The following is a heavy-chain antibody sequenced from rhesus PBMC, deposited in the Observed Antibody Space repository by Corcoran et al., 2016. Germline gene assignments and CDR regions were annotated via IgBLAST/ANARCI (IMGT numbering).Heavy chain of an antibody. CDR3: ARERGGTMIVVIPFDY. V-gene: IGHV4S10*01. J-gene: IGHJ4*01. CDR2: IYGRRTST. D-gene: IGHD3-28*01. CDR1: GGSISDSYR. Sequence: QVQLQESGPGVVKPSETLSLTCAVSGGSISDSYRWSWIRQPPGKGLEWIGYIYGRRTSTNYNPSLQSRFTISKDTSKNQFSLKLSSVTAADTDVYYCARERGGTMIVVIPFDYWGQGVLVPVSS.